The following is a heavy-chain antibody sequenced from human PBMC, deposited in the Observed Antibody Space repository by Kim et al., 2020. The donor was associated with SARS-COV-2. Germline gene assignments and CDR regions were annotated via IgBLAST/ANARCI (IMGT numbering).Heavy chain of an antibody. J-gene: IGHJ4*02. V-gene: IGHV1-2*04. CDR1: GYTFTGYY. CDR2: INPNSGGT. Sequence: ASVKVSCKASGYTFTGYYMHWVRQAPGQGLEWMGWINPNSGGTNYAQKFQGWVTMTRDTSISTAYMELSRLRSDDTAVYYCARSPGYSSGWYFDYWGQGTLVTVSS. D-gene: IGHD6-19*01. CDR3: ARSPGYSSGWYFDY.